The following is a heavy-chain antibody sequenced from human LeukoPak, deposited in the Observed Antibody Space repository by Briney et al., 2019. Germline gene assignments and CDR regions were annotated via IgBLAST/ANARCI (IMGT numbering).Heavy chain of an antibody. CDR2: ISGSGGST. V-gene: IGHV3-23*01. D-gene: IGHD1-26*01. CDR1: GFTFSSYA. Sequence: PGGSLRLSCAASGFTFSSYAMSWVRQAPGKGLEWVSAISGSGGSTYYADPVKGRFTISRDNSKNTLYLQMNSLRAEDTAVYYCAKGPIDSGSYYRAPRWGQGTLVTVSS. J-gene: IGHJ4*02. CDR3: AKGPIDSGSYYRAPR.